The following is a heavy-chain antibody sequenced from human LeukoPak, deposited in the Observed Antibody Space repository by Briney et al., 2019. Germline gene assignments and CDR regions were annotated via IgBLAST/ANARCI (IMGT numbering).Heavy chain of an antibody. CDR2: IYYSGST. CDR3: ARDNGDNWTLVDI. CDR1: GGSFSGYY. J-gene: IGHJ3*02. V-gene: IGHV4-59*01. D-gene: IGHD1-20*01. Sequence: TSETLSLTCAVYGGSFSGYYWSWIRQPPGKGLEWIGYIYYSGSTNYNPSLKSRVTISVDTSKNQFSLKLSPVTAADTAVYYCARDNGDNWTLVDIWGQGTMVTVSS.